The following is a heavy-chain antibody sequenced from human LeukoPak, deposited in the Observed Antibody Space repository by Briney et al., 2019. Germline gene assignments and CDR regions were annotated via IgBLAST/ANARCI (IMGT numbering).Heavy chain of an antibody. V-gene: IGHV3-9*01. D-gene: IGHD3-16*01. CDR3: ARKYAFGAFDI. Sequence: GRSLRLSCAASGFTFDDYAMHWVRQAPGKGLEWVSGISWNSGSIGYADSVKGRFTISRDNAKNSLYLQMNSLRAEDTALYHCARKYAFGAFDIWGQGTMVTVSS. CDR2: ISWNSGSI. CDR1: GFTFDDYA. J-gene: IGHJ3*02.